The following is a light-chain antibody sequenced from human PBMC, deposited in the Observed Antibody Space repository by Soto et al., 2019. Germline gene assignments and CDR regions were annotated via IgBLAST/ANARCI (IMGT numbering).Light chain of an antibody. V-gene: IGKV3-20*01. CDR2: GAT. CDR3: QQYRA. J-gene: IGKJ1*01. CDR1: LSVSCTY. Sequence: EIVLTQSPGTLSLAPGERATLSCRASLSVSCTYLAWYQQKPGQPPRLLIYGATSRATGITDRFSGSGSGTVFTLTISRLEPEDFAVYYCQQYRAFGQGTKVEIK.